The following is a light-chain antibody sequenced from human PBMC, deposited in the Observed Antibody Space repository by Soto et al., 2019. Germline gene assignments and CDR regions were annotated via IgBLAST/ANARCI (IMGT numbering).Light chain of an antibody. J-gene: IGKJ1*01. CDR2: FGS. CDR1: QSLLHSDGYIY. Sequence: DIVMTQSPLSLPVTPGERASISCRSSQSLLHSDGYIYLDWYLQRPGPSPQLLICFGSNRASGVPDRFSGTGSGTPFTLTISRVEAEDFGVYYCMQALQTPWTFGQGTRVEVK. V-gene: IGKV2-28*01. CDR3: MQALQTPWT.